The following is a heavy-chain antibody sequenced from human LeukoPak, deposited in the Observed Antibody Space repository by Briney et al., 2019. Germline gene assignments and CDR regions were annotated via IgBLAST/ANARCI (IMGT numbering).Heavy chain of an antibody. CDR3: VRDLVGSGSTTAYLHH. J-gene: IGHJ1*01. CDR1: GFTFSDYS. D-gene: IGHD1-26*01. V-gene: IGHV3-21*01. CDR2: ISRSSRHV. Sequence: NPGGSLRLPCAASGFTFSDYSMNWVRQAPGKGLEWVSSISRSSRHVYYAGSVKGRFTISRDNAKNSLYLQMNSLRAEDMAVYFCVRDLVGSGSTTAYLHHWGQGTLVTVSS.